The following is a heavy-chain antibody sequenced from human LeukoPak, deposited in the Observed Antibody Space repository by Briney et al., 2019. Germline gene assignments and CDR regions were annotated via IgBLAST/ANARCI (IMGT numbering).Heavy chain of an antibody. J-gene: IGHJ4*02. Sequence: GASVKVSCKASGYTFTSYAMHWVRQAPGQRLEWMGWINAGNGNTKYSQKFQGRVTITRDASASTAYMELSSLRSEDTAVYYCARDRPHDASGWTTGVDYWGQGTLVTVSS. CDR2: INAGNGNT. D-gene: IGHD6-19*01. V-gene: IGHV1-3*01. CDR1: GYTFTSYA. CDR3: ARDRPHDASGWTTGVDY.